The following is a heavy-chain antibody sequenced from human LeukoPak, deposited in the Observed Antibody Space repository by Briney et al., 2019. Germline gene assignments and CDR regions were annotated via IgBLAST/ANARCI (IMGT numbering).Heavy chain of an antibody. V-gene: IGHV1-8*01. CDR3: ARNPPKYSSSWYGYSFDY. Sequence: ASVTVSFKASGYTFTSYDINWVRQATGQGLEWMGWMNPNSGNTGYAQKFQGRVTMTRNTSINTAYMELSSLRSEDTAVYYCARNPPKYSSSWYGYSFDYWGQGILVTVSS. D-gene: IGHD6-13*01. CDR2: MNPNSGNT. CDR1: GYTFTSYD. J-gene: IGHJ4*02.